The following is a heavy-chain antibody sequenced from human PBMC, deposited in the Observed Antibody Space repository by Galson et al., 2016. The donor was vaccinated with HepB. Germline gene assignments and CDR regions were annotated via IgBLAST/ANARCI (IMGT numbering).Heavy chain of an antibody. CDR3: AREIHSGNYYPDS. J-gene: IGHJ4*02. D-gene: IGHD1-26*01. V-gene: IGHV3-23*01. CDR2: ISGSDGNT. CDR1: GFTFSNYA. Sequence: SLRLSCAASGFTFSNYAMSWVRQAPEKGLEWVSTISGSDGNTYYADSVKGRFTISRDNSKNTLYLQMNSLRADDTAVYYCAREIHSGNYYPDSWGQGTLVTVSS.